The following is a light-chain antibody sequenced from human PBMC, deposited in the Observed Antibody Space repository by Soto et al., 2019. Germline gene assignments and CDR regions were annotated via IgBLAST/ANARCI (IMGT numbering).Light chain of an antibody. CDR2: GAS. CDR1: QSVSSN. J-gene: IGKJ1*01. CDR3: QQYNNWPRT. V-gene: IGKV3-15*01. Sequence: EILMTQSPATVSVSPGERATLSCRASQSVSSNLAWYQQKPGQAPRLLIYGASTRATGIPARFSGSGSGTEFTLIISSLQSEDFAVYYCQQYNNWPRTFGQGTKVDIK.